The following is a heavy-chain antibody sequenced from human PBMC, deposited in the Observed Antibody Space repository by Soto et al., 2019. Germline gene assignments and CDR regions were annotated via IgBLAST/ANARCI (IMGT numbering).Heavy chain of an antibody. CDR3: ATVALQYSSSSPSVFYYYYYGMDV. Sequence: GASVKGSCKVSGYTLTVLSMPRVRQAPGKGLEWVGGFDPEDGETIYAQKFRGRVTMTEDTSTDTAYMELSSLRSEDTAVYYCATVALQYSSSSPSVFYYYYYGMDVWGQGTTVTVSS. CDR2: FDPEDGET. CDR1: GYTLTVLS. V-gene: IGHV1-24*01. D-gene: IGHD6-6*01. J-gene: IGHJ6*02.